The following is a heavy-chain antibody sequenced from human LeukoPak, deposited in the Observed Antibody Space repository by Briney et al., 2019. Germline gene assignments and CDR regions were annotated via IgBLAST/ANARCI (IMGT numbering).Heavy chain of an antibody. Sequence: PSETLSLTCTVSGGSISSYYWSWIRQPPGQGLEWIGRIYTSGSTNYNPSLKSRVTMSVDTSKDQFSLKLSSVTAADTAIYYCARVWSYYWYFDLWGRGTLVTVSS. CDR2: IYTSGST. V-gene: IGHV4-4*07. CDR3: ARVWSYYWYFDL. J-gene: IGHJ2*01. CDR1: GGSISSYY. D-gene: IGHD1-26*01.